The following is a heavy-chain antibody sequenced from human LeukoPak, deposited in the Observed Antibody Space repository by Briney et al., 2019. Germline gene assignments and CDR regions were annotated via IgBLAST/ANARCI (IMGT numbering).Heavy chain of an antibody. CDR2: IYYNGGT. J-gene: IGHJ4*02. Sequence: TSETLSLTCTVSGGSINSSYYYWGWIRQPPGKGLEWIGYIYYNGGTNYNPSLKSRVTISVDTSKNQFSLRLSSVTAADTAVYFCARIAVSGYSSSWYDYWGQGTLVTVSS. V-gene: IGHV4-61*05. CDR1: GGSINSSYYY. CDR3: ARIAVSGYSSSWYDY. D-gene: IGHD6-13*01.